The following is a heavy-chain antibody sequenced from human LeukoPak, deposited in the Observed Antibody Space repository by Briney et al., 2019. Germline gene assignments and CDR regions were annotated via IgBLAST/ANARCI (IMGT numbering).Heavy chain of an antibody. J-gene: IGHJ5*02. CDR2: ISYDGSNK. V-gene: IGHV3-30-3*01. Sequence: GRSLRLSCAASGFTFSSYAMHWVRQAPGKGLEYVAVISYDGSNKYYADSVKGRFTISRDDSKNTLYLQMNSLRAEDTAVYYGARDQVAAGYVDWFDPWGQGTLVTVSA. CDR3: ARDQVAAGYVDWFDP. CDR1: GFTFSSYA. D-gene: IGHD2-15*01.